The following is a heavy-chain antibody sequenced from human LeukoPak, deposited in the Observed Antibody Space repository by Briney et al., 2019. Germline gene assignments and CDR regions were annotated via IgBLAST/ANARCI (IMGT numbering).Heavy chain of an antibody. CDR2: ISGSGGST. Sequence: GGSLRLSCAASGFTFSSYWMSWVRQAPGKGLEWVSAISGSGGSTYYADSVKGRFTISRDNSKNTLYLQMNSLRAEDTAVYYCAKMEVVVTEKHRHVKKYYFDYWGQGTLVTVSS. V-gene: IGHV3-23*01. J-gene: IGHJ4*02. CDR1: GFTFSSYW. D-gene: IGHD3-22*01. CDR3: AKMEVVVTEKHRHVKKYYFDY.